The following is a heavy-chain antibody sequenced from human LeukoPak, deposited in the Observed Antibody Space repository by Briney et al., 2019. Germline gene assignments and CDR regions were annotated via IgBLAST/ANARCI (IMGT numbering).Heavy chain of an antibody. CDR3: ARDYGEVVPEDFDY. CDR1: GFTFSSYG. J-gene: IGHJ4*02. CDR2: ISYDGSNK. Sequence: GGSLRLSCAASGFTFSSYGMHWVRQAPGKGLEWVAVISYDGSNKYYADSVKGRFTISRDNAKNSLYLQMNSLRAEDTAVYYCARDYGEVVPEDFDYWGQGTLVTVSS. D-gene: IGHD2-2*01. V-gene: IGHV3-30*03.